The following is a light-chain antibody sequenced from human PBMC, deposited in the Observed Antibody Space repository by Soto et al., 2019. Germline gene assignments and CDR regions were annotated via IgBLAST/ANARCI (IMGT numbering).Light chain of an antibody. CDR2: DAS. Sequence: DIQMTQSPSSLSASVGDRVTITWEASQDIKNYLNWYQQRPGKAPNLLIYDASNLGAGVPSRFSGSGSGTDFTLTISSLQPEDVATYYCQQYDTFRTFGGGTKVDIK. J-gene: IGKJ4*01. V-gene: IGKV1-33*01. CDR3: QQYDTFRT. CDR1: QDIKNY.